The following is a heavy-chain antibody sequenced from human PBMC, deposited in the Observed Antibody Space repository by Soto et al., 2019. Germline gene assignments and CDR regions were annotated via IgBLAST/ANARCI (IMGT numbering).Heavy chain of an antibody. D-gene: IGHD2-15*01. CDR3: ARDSDDGRCDPYWDS. CDR2: ISSSSSYI. V-gene: IGHV3-21*01. J-gene: IGHJ5*01. Sequence: KGMEWVREISSSSSYIYGADSVKGRFTISRDNAKNSLYLQMNSRRAEDTAVYYFARDSDDGRCDPYWDSWCHGIPVTVS.